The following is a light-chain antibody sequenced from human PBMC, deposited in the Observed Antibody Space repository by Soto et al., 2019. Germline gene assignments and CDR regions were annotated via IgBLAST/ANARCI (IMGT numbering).Light chain of an antibody. V-gene: IGKV1-39*01. CDR2: AAA. J-gene: IGKJ3*01. Sequence: DIQLTQSPSSLSASVGDRLTITCRASQGIRAYLNWHQQKPGKAPKVVIYAAASLPSGVPSRFNGSGSGTDFTLTISSLQPEDFATYYCQQSFSIPFTFGPGRKWMS. CDR1: QGIRAY. CDR3: QQSFSIPFT.